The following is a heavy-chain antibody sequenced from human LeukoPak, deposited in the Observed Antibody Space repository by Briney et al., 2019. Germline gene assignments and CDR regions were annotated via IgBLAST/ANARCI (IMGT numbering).Heavy chain of an antibody. V-gene: IGHV4-59*01. CDR1: GASISSYY. Sequence: SETLSLTCTASGASISSYYWSWIRQPPGEGLEWIGYIYYSGSTNYNPSLKSRVTISVDTSKNQFSLKLSSVTAADTAVSYCARAGGEWLVKGYFDLWGRGTLVTVSS. CDR3: ARAGGEWLVKGYFDL. CDR2: IYYSGST. J-gene: IGHJ2*01. D-gene: IGHD6-19*01.